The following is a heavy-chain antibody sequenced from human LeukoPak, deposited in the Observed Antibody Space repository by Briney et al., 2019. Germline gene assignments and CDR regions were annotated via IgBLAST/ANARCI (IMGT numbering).Heavy chain of an antibody. CDR3: AKADSSGYIFWVY. D-gene: IGHD3-22*01. V-gene: IGHV3-23*01. Sequence: GGSLRLSCAASGFTFSSYAMSWVRQAPGKGLEWVSAISGSGGSTYCADSVKGRFTISRDNSKDTLYLQMNSLRAEDTAVYYCAKADSSGYIFWVYWGQGTLVTVSS. J-gene: IGHJ4*02. CDR2: ISGSGGST. CDR1: GFTFSSYA.